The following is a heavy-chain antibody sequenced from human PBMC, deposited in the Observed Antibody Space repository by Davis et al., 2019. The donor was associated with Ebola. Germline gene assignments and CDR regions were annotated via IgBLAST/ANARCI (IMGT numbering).Heavy chain of an antibody. V-gene: IGHV3-74*01. CDR1: GFVFESYW. D-gene: IGHD2-15*01. Sequence: GESLKISCAASGFVFESYWMHWVRQAPGKGLVWVSRIDSDGSTSTYADFVKGRFTVSRDNAKNTLYLQMNSLRAEETAVYYCARETSGYLGWLDFWGQGTLLTVSS. CDR3: ARETSGYLGWLDF. J-gene: IGHJ5*01. CDR2: IDSDGSTS.